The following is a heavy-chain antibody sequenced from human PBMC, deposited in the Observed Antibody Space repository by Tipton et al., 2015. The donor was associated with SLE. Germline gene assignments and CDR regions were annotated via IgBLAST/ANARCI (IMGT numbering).Heavy chain of an antibody. CDR2: IIPLLNRT. V-gene: IGHV1-69*04. D-gene: IGHD6-13*01. CDR3: ARDRGIAADMDV. CDR1: GGTFTNYI. J-gene: IGHJ6*04. Sequence: QSGAEVKRPGSSVKVSCKALGGTFTNYIISWVRQAPGQGPEWMGRIIPLLNRTNSAQKFQGRVTITADKSTSTAYMELSSLRSEDTAVYYCARDRGIAADMDVWGKGTTVTVSS.